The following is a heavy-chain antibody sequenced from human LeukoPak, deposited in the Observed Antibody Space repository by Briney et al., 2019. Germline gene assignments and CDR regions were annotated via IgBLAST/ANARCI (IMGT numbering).Heavy chain of an antibody. CDR2: IYYSGST. D-gene: IGHD3-10*01. CDR1: GGSISSYY. CDR3: ARATVPTSLLWFGKGSWFDP. V-gene: IGHV4-59*01. J-gene: IGHJ5*02. Sequence: SETLSLTCTVSGGSISSYYWSWIRQPPGKGLEWIGYIYYSGSTNYNPSLKSRVTISVDTSKNQFSLKLSSVTAADTAVYYRARATVPTSLLWFGKGSWFDPWGQGTLVTVSS.